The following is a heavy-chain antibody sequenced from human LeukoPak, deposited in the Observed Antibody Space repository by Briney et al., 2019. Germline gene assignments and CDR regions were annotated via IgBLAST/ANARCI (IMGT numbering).Heavy chain of an antibody. CDR2: IIPIFGTA. Sequence: SVKVSCKASGGTFSSYAVSWVRQAPGQGLEWMGGIIPIFGTANYAQKFQVRVTMTRDTSISTAYMELSRLRSDDTAVYYCARSPHILTGENFDYWGQGTLVTVPS. CDR3: ARSPHILTGENFDY. V-gene: IGHV1-69*05. J-gene: IGHJ4*02. D-gene: IGHD3-9*01. CDR1: GGTFSSYA.